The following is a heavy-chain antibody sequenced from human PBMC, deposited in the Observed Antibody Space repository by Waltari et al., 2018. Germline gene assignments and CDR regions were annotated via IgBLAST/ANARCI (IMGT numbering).Heavy chain of an antibody. Sequence: EVQLVESGGGLVKPGGSLRLSCAASGFTFSSYSMNWVRQAPGKGLEWVSSISSSSSYIYYADAVKGRFTIPRDNAKNSLYLQMNSLRAEDTAVYYCARADSGSFDYWGQGTLVTVSS. J-gene: IGHJ4*02. CDR1: GFTFSSYS. V-gene: IGHV3-21*01. CDR2: ISSSSSYI. CDR3: ARADSGSFDY. D-gene: IGHD1-26*01.